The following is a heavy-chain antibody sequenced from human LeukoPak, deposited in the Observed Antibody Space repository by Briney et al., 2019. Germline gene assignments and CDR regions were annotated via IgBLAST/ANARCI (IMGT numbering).Heavy chain of an antibody. J-gene: IGHJ5*02. CDR2: ISGSGGST. D-gene: IGHD3-22*01. Sequence: TGGSLRLSCAASGFTFSSYAMSWVRQAPGKGLEWVSAISGSGGSTYYADSVKGRFTISRDNSKNTLYLQMNSLRAEDTAVYYCAKDVLDYYYNWFDPWGQGTLVTVSS. CDR1: GFTFSSYA. V-gene: IGHV3-23*01. CDR3: AKDVLDYYYNWFDP.